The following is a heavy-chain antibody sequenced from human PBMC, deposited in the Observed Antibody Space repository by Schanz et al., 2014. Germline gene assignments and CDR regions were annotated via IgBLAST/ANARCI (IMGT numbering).Heavy chain of an antibody. CDR2: ISSSSSYI. CDR1: GFTFSSYS. J-gene: IGHJ4*02. D-gene: IGHD3-22*01. CDR3: ARVHHYDPSGWGYFDY. Sequence: EGQLVESGGGLVKPGGSLRLSCAASGFTFSSYSMNWVRQAPGKGLEWVSSISSSSSYIYYADSVEGRFTISRDNSRNTLYLQMNSLRTEDTAVYYCARVHHYDPSGWGYFDYWGQGALVTVSS. V-gene: IGHV3-21*01.